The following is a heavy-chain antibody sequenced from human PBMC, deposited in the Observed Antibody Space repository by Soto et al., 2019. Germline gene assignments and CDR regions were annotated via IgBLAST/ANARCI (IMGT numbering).Heavy chain of an antibody. Sequence: QVQLVQSGAEVKKPGSSVKVSCKASGSTFSSYTISWVRQAPGQRLEWMGRIIPILGIANYAQKFQGRVTITADKSTTTAYMELSSLRSEDTAVYYCAREHLGSGSYWFDPWGQGTLVTVSS. V-gene: IGHV1-69*08. CDR1: GSTFSSYT. D-gene: IGHD3-10*02. CDR3: AREHLGSGSYWFDP. CDR2: IIPILGIA. J-gene: IGHJ5*02.